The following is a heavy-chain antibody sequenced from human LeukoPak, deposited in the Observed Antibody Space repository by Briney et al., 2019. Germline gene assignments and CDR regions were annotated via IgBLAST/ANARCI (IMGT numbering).Heavy chain of an antibody. CDR1: GFTFGNYA. J-gene: IGHJ4*02. CDR2: IVGSGGST. V-gene: IGHV3-23*01. CDR3: AKSDFISSPSPYFDC. Sequence: QPGGSLRLSCAASGFTFGNYAMTWVRQAAGKGLEWVSLIVGSGGSTRYADSVKGRFTISRDNSKNTLYLQMNSLRAEDTALYYCAKSDFISSPSPYFDCWGQGTLVTVSS. D-gene: IGHD6-6*01.